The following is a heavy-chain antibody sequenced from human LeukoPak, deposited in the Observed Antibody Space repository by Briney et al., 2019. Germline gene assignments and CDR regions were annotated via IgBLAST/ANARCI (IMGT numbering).Heavy chain of an antibody. Sequence: GEPLQISCKGSGYSFTSYWIGWVRQMPGKGLEWMGIIYPGDSDTRYSPSFQGQVTISADKSISTAYLQWSSLKASDTAMYYCARPGSSFYGSGSYYFDYWGQGTLVTVSS. J-gene: IGHJ4*02. V-gene: IGHV5-51*01. CDR2: IYPGDSDT. CDR1: GYSFTSYW. CDR3: ARPGSSFYGSGSYYFDY. D-gene: IGHD3-10*01.